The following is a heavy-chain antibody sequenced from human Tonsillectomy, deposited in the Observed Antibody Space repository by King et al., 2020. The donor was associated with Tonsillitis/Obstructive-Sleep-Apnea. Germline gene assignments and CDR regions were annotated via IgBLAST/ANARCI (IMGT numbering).Heavy chain of an antibody. Sequence: VQLVESGAEVKKPGASVKVSCKASGYTFTDYYIQWVRQAPGQGLEWMGIINPSGGSTSYARKFQGRVTITRDTSTSTVYMDLSSLRSEDTAVYYCARLRWTGGACYLNFDYWGQGTLVTVSS. V-gene: IGHV1-46*01. CDR2: INPSGGST. CDR1: GYTFTDYY. J-gene: IGHJ4*02. CDR3: ARLRWTGGACYLNFDY. D-gene: IGHD2-21*02.